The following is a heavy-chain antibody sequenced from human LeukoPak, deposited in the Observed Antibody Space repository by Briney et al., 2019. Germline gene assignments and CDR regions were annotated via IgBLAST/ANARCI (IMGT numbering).Heavy chain of an antibody. V-gene: IGHV3-7*01. CDR2: IRQDGSEK. Sequence: GGSLRLSCAASGFTFSNYWMSWVRQAPGKGLEWVANIRQDGSEKSYVDSVKGRFTISRDNAKNSLYLQMNSLRAEDTAVYYCARGAGSYDRGFDYWGQGTLVTVSS. CDR3: ARGAGSYDRGFDY. CDR1: GFTFSNYW. D-gene: IGHD3-10*01. J-gene: IGHJ4*02.